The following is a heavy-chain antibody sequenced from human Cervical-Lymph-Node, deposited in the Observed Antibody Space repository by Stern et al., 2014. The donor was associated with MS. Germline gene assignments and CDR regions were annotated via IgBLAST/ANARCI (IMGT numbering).Heavy chain of an antibody. CDR3: ATSIQLGYFDL. V-gene: IGHV1-18*01. CDR1: IYTFTNYG. D-gene: IGHD2-2*01. CDR2: ISAYNGNT. J-gene: IGHJ2*01. Sequence: VQLVESGAEVKKPGASVKVSCKASIYTFTNYGISWVRQAPGQELEWMGWISAYNGNTIYAQKLQGRVTMTTDTSTSTAYMELRSLRSDDTAVYYCATSIQLGYFDLWGRGTLVTVSS.